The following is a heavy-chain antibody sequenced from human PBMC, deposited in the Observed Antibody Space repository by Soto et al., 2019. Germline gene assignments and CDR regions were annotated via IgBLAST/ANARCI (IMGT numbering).Heavy chain of an antibody. J-gene: IGHJ4*02. D-gene: IGHD3-10*01. CDR1: GFSFSSYA. CDR3: ARWSSLDY. V-gene: IGHV3-23*01. Sequence: DVQLLESGGGLVQPGGSLRLSCAASGFSFSSYAMSWVRQAPGKGLEWVSTISGSDGKTFYADSVKGRFSISRDPSKNTLYLQMNSLRADDTAVYYCARWSSLDYWGQGTRVSVSS. CDR2: ISGSDGKT.